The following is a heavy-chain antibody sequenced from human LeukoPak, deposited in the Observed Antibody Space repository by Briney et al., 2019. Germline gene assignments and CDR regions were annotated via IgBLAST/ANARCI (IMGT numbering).Heavy chain of an antibody. CDR1: GLTFSSYS. CDR2: ISSASTYI. V-gene: IGHV3-21*01. CDR3: ARLVWDTTMADGDIDS. J-gene: IGHJ4*02. D-gene: IGHD5-18*01. Sequence: PGESLRLSCAASGLTFSSYSMNWVRQAPGKGLEWVSSISSASTYIYYADSVKGRFTISRDNAKNSLYLQMNSLRAEDTAMYYCARLVWDTTMADGDIDSWGQGTLLIVSS.